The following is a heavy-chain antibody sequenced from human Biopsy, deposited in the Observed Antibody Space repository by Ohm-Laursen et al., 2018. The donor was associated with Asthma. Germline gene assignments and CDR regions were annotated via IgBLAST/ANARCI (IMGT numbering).Heavy chain of an antibody. D-gene: IGHD3-22*01. Sequence: SLRLSCAASGFDLRDYTMNWVRQAPGKGLEWVPVIYSGGTSHTADSVRGRFTISRDYSKNTLYLQMHSLRAEDTAVYYCARGDSSNWSHYYFDYWGQGTLVTVSS. V-gene: IGHV3-53*01. CDR1: GFDLRDYT. CDR3: ARGDSSNWSHYYFDY. CDR2: IYSGGTS. J-gene: IGHJ4*02.